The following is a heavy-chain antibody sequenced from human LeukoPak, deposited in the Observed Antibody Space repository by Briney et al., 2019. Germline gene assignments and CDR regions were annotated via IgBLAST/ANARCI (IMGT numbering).Heavy chain of an antibody. Sequence: PGGSLRLSCVASGFTLSSYSMNWVRQAPGKGLEWVSAISSSSSYMYYADSVKGRFTISRDNAKNSLYLQMHSLRAEDTAVYYCARASSGSYDYWGQGTLVTVSS. V-gene: IGHV3-21*01. CDR1: GFTLSSYS. D-gene: IGHD1-26*01. J-gene: IGHJ4*02. CDR3: ARASSGSYDY. CDR2: ISSSSSYM.